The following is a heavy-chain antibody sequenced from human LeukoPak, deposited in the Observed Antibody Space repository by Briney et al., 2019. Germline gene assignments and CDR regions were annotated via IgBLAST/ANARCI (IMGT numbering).Heavy chain of an antibody. CDR1: GGSFSGYY. Sequence: SETLSLTCAVYGGSFSGYYWSWIRQPPGKGLEWVGEINHSGSTNYNPSLKSRVTIPVDTSKNQFSLKLSSVTAADTAVYYCARGWLQNDAFDIWGQGTMVTVSS. CDR3: ARGWLQNDAFDI. V-gene: IGHV4-34*01. D-gene: IGHD3-22*01. J-gene: IGHJ3*02. CDR2: INHSGST.